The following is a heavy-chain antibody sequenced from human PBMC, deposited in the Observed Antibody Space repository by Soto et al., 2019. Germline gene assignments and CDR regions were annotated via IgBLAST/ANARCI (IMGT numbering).Heavy chain of an antibody. V-gene: IGHV4-59*08. CDR1: GGSISSYY. D-gene: IGHD2-15*01. Sequence: SETLSLTCTVSGGSISSYYWSWIRQPPGKGLEWIGYIYYSGSTNYNPSLKSRVTISVDTSKNQFSLKLSSVTAADTAVYYCARQPLGGRGQNYYYYYYMDVWGKGTTVTVSS. J-gene: IGHJ6*03. CDR2: IYYSGST. CDR3: ARQPLGGRGQNYYYYYYMDV.